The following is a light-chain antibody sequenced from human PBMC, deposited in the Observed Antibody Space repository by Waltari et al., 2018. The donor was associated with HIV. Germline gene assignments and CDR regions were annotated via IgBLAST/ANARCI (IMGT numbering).Light chain of an antibody. CDR2: KDS. V-gene: IGLV3-25*03. CDR3: QSADSSYTYPGVV. CDR1: ALPKQY. Sequence: SYELTQPPSVSVSPGQTARITCSGDALPKQYAYGYQQKPGQAPVLVIYKDSERPSGIPERFSGSSSGTTVTLTISGVQAEDEADYYCQSADSSYTYPGVVFGGGTKLTVL. J-gene: IGLJ2*01.